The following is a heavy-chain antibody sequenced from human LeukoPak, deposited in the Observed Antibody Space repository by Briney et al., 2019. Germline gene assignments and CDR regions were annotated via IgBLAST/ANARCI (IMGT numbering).Heavy chain of an antibody. D-gene: IGHD1-26*01. J-gene: IGHJ4*02. Sequence: PGRSLRLSCTASGFTFGDYAMSWVRRAPGKGREWVGFIRSKAYGGTTEYAASVKGRFTISRDDSKSIAYLQMNSLKTEDTAVYYCTGDSGSYYGYFDYWGQGTLVTVSS. CDR1: GFTFGDYA. V-gene: IGHV3-49*04. CDR3: TGDSGSYYGYFDY. CDR2: IRSKAYGGTT.